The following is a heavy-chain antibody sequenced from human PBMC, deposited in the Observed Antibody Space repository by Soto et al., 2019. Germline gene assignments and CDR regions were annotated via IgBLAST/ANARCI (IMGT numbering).Heavy chain of an antibody. CDR1: GFTFSSYS. CDR3: ARVDRAYCGGDCYDY. CDR2: ISSSSSYI. D-gene: IGHD2-21*01. Sequence: EVQLVESGGGLVKPGGSLRLSCAASGFTFSSYSMNWVRQAPGKGLEWVSSISSSSSYIYYADSVKGRFTISRDNAKNSLYLQMNSLRAEDTAVYYCARVDRAYCGGDCYDYWGQGTLVTGAS. J-gene: IGHJ4*02. V-gene: IGHV3-21*01.